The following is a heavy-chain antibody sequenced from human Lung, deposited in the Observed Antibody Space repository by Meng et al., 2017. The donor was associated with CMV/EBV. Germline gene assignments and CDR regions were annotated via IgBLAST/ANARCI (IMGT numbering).Heavy chain of an antibody. J-gene: IGHJ4*02. D-gene: IGHD6-13*01. Sequence: PLVQSGAEVKKPGASVKVSCKASGYTFTNYGISWVRQAPGQGLEWMGWISAYNGNTKYAQKVQGKVTMTTDTSTNTAYMELRSLRSDDTAIYYCAREPGVEAAGTFFHWGQGTLVTVSS. CDR2: ISAYNGNT. CDR1: GYTFTNYG. V-gene: IGHV1-18*01. CDR3: AREPGVEAAGTFFH.